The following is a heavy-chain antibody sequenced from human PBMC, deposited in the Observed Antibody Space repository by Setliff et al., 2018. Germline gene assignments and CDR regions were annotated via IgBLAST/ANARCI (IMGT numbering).Heavy chain of an antibody. CDR1: GYNFKTYA. Sequence: ASVKVSCKASGYNFKTYAISWVRQAPGRGLERMGFISLYDGHTNYAQNFQGRLTVTTDTSTSTAYMELSSLRFDDTAVYYCARGNPAERYEYWGQGTLVTVSS. CDR3: ARGNPAERYEY. V-gene: IGHV1-18*01. D-gene: IGHD5-12*01. J-gene: IGHJ1*01. CDR2: ISLYDGHT.